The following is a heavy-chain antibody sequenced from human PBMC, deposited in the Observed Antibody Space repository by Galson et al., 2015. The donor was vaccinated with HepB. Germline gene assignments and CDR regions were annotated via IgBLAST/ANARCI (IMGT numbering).Heavy chain of an antibody. CDR1: GYTFTSYY. D-gene: IGHD2-21*01. Sequence: SVKVSCKASGYTFTSYYMHWVRQAPGQGLEWMGIINPSGGSTSYAQKFQGRVTMTRDTSTSTVYMELSSLRSEDTAVYYCARDGIYCGGDCYTALVIPADPFDYWGQGTLVTVSS. V-gene: IGHV1-46*01. J-gene: IGHJ4*02. CDR2: INPSGGST. CDR3: ARDGIYCGGDCYTALVIPADPFDY.